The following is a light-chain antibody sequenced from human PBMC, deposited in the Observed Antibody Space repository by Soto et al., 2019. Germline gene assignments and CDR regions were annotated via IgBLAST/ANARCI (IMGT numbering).Light chain of an antibody. CDR3: QQLNSYPIT. CDR2: AAS. Sequence: DIQMTQSPSSLSASVGDRVTITCRASQGINTFLAWYQQKAGKAPKLLIYAASTLQSGVPSRFSGSRSGTDFTLTISSLPSEDFATYYCQQLNSYPITLGQGTRLEIK. CDR1: QGINTF. V-gene: IGKV1-9*01. J-gene: IGKJ5*01.